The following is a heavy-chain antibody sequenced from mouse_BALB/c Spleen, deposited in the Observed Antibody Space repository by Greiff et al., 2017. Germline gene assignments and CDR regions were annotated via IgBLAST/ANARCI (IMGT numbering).Heavy chain of an antibody. J-gene: IGHJ4*01. CDR3: ARGGITDYYAMDY. V-gene: IGHV2-9*02. CDR1: GFSLTSYG. D-gene: IGHD2-4*01. CDR2: IWAGGST. Sequence: VMLVESGPGLVAPSQSLSITCTVSGFSLTSYGVHWVRQPPGKGLEWLGVIWAGGSTNYNSALMSRLSISKDNSKSQVFLKMNSLQTDDTAMYYCARGGITDYYAMDYWGQGTSVTVSS.